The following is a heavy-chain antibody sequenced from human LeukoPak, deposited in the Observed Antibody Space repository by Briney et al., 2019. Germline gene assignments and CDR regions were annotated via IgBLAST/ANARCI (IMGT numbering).Heavy chain of an antibody. V-gene: IGHV4-39*01. Sequence: SETLSLTCNVSGGPINSNIYYWAWVRQPPGKGLEWIGSIYYSGSTYYKPSLKSRVTISVDTSKNQFSLKLSSVTAADTAVYYCARLDGDILTGYIFDYWGQGTLVTVSS. J-gene: IGHJ4*02. CDR2: IYYSGST. D-gene: IGHD3-9*01. CDR3: ARLDGDILTGYIFDY. CDR1: GGPINSNIYY.